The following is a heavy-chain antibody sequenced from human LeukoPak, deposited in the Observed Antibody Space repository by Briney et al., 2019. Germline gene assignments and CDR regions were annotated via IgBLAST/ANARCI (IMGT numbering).Heavy chain of an antibody. J-gene: IGHJ4*02. CDR1: VCTFSSYT. Sequence: ASVKVSFKASVCTFSSYTISWVRQARGQGLDWMGMIIPILGIANYAQKVQGRVTITADKSTSTAYMEMSSLRAEDTAVYYCASLSDFGVVTYDYWGQGTLVTVSS. CDR3: ASLSDFGVVTYDY. D-gene: IGHD3-3*01. V-gene: IGHV1-69*02. CDR2: IIPILGIA.